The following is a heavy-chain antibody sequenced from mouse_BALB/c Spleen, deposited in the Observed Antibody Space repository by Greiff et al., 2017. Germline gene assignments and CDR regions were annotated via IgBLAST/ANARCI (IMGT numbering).Heavy chain of an antibody. Sequence: EVNVVESGPSLVKPSQTLSLTCSVTGDSITSGYWNWIRKFPGNKLEYMGYISYSGSTYYNPSLKSRISITRDTSKNQYYLQLNSVTTEDTATYYCASHTGTSGNAMDYWGQGTSVTVSS. V-gene: IGHV3-8*02. CDR3: ASHTGTSGNAMDY. J-gene: IGHJ4*01. D-gene: IGHD4-1*01. CDR2: ISYSGST. CDR1: GDSITSGY.